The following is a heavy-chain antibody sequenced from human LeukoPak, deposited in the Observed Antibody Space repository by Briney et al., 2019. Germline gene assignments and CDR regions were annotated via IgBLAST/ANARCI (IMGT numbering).Heavy chain of an antibody. CDR1: GYSFTSYW. V-gene: IGHV5-51*01. Sequence: GESLKISCKGSGYSFTSYWIGWVRQMPGKGLEWMGIIYPGDSDTRYSPSFQGQVTISADKSISTAYLQWSSLEASDTAMYYCARCAAESYSSYDFWSGYYQRPYDAFDIWGQGTMVTVSS. CDR2: IYPGDSDT. J-gene: IGHJ3*02. D-gene: IGHD3-3*01. CDR3: ARCAAESYSSYDFWSGYYQRPYDAFDI.